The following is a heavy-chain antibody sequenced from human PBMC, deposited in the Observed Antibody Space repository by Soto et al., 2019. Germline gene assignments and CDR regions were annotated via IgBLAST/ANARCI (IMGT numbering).Heavy chain of an antibody. CDR2: INPSGGST. CDR1: GYTFTSYY. D-gene: IGHD5-12*01. Sequence: ASVKVSCKASGYTFTSYYMHWVRQAPGQGLEWMGIINPSGGSTSYAQKFQGRVTMTRDTSTSTDYMEQSSLRSEDTAVYYCASGLYSGYDYFDYWGQGTLVTVSS. V-gene: IGHV1-46*03. J-gene: IGHJ4*02. CDR3: ASGLYSGYDYFDY.